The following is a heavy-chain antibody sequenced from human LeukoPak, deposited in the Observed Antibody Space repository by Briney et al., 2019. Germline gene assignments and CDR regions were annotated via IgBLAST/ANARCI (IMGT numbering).Heavy chain of an antibody. J-gene: IGHJ3*02. V-gene: IGHV4-31*03. Sequence: SETLSLTCTVSGGSISSGGSYWSWIRQHPGKGLEWIGYIYYSGSTYYNPSLKSRVTISVDTSKNQFSLKLSSVTAADTAVYYCASSSGWYHGAFDIWGQGTMVTVSS. CDR1: GGSISSGGSY. CDR3: ASSSGWYHGAFDI. CDR2: IYYSGST. D-gene: IGHD6-19*01.